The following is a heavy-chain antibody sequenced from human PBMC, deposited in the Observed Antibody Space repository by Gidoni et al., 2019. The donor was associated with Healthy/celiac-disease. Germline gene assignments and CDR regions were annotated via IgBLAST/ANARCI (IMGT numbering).Heavy chain of an antibody. CDR2: ISGSGGST. V-gene: IGHV3-23*01. CDR3: AKDPYSSSSRWFDP. J-gene: IGHJ5*02. CDR1: GVTFRSYA. D-gene: IGHD6-6*01. Sequence: EVQLLESGGGLVQPGGSLRLSCAASGVTFRSYAMSWVRQAPGKGLEWVSAISGSGGSTYYADSVKGRFTISRDNSKNTLYLQMNSLRAEDTAVYYCAKDPYSSSSRWFDPWGQGTLVTVSS.